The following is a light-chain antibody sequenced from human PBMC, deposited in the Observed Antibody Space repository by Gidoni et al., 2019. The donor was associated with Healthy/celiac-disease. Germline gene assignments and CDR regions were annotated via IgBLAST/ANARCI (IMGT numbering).Light chain of an antibody. CDR1: QSISSY. V-gene: IGKV1-39*01. J-gene: IGKJ5*01. CDR2: AAS. CDR3: QQSYSTSSIT. Sequence: DIQMTQSPSSLSASVGDRVTITCRASQSISSYLNWYQQKPGKAHKLLIYAASSLQSGVPSRLSGSGSGTDFTLTISSLQPEDFATYYCQQSYSTSSITFGQGTRLEIK.